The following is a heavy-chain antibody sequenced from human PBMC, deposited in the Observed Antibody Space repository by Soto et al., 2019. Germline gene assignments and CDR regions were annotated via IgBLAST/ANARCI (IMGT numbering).Heavy chain of an antibody. CDR1: GGSISSYY. D-gene: IGHD2-2*01. CDR3: ARCRSTSCHLFDY. J-gene: IGHJ4*02. CDR2: IYYSGST. Sequence: SETLSLTCTVSGGSISSYYWSWIRQPPGKGLEWIGYIYYSGSTNYNPSLKSRVTISVDTSKNQFSLKLSSVTAADTAVYYCARCRSTSCHLFDYWGQGTLVTAPQ. V-gene: IGHV4-59*01.